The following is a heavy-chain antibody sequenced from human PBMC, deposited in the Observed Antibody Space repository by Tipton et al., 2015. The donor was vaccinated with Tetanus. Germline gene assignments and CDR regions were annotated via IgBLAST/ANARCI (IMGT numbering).Heavy chain of an antibody. J-gene: IGHJ4*02. Sequence: TLSLTCAVSGGSITDYYWSWIRQPPGKGLEWIGYMHHSGYANYNPSLKSRVTISMDTSGNQFSLRLSSVTATDTAVYYCARDRDGGWSFDDWGQGTLVTVSS. CDR3: ARDRDGGWSFDD. V-gene: IGHV4-59*12. D-gene: IGHD6-19*01. CDR1: GGSITDYY. CDR2: MHHSGYA.